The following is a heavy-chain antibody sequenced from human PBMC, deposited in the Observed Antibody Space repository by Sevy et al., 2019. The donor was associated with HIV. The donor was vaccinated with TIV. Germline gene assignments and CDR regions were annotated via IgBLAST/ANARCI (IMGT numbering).Heavy chain of an antibody. CDR1: GFTFSSYD. CDR3: AREVPGSLYGMDV. Sequence: GGSLRLSCAASGFTFSSYDIHWVRQATGKGLEWVSAIRTAGDTYYPDSVKGRFTISRENAKNSLYLQMNSLRAGDTAVYYCAREVPGSLYGMDVWGQGTTVTVCS. J-gene: IGHJ6*02. CDR2: IRTAGDT. V-gene: IGHV3-13*01. D-gene: IGHD3-10*01.